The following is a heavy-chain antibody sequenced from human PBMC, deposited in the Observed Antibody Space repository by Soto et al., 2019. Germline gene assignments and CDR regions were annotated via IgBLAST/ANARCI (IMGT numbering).Heavy chain of an antibody. D-gene: IGHD2-15*01. CDR3: ARDIAVRRFDY. Sequence: QVQLVESGGGVAQLGASLRLSCAASGFSFSTYGMDWVRQAPGKGLEWVAMIWYDGSSKFYADSVKGRFTISKDDSKNTLYLQMTGLRPEDTAVYFCARDIAVRRFDYWGQGALVTVSS. CDR1: GFSFSTYG. V-gene: IGHV3-33*01. CDR2: IWYDGSSK. J-gene: IGHJ4*02.